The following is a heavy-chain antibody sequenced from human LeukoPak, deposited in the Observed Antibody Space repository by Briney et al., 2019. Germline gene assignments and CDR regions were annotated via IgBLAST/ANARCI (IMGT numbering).Heavy chain of an antibody. V-gene: IGHV1-69*04. J-gene: IGHJ4*02. CDR2: IIPILGIA. D-gene: IGHD6-13*01. Sequence: ASVNVSCKASGGTFSSYAISGVRQAPGRGLEWMGRIIPILGIANYAQKFQGRVTITADKSTSTAYMELSSLRSEDTAVYFCARDQTAAGTIDYWGQGTLVTVSS. CDR3: ARDQTAAGTIDY. CDR1: GGTFSSYA.